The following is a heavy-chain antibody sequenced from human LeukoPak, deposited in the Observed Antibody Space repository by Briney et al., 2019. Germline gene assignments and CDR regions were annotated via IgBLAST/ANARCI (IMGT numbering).Heavy chain of an antibody. CDR1: GFTFSSYA. J-gene: IGHJ4*02. CDR2: ISGSGGST. CDR3: AKSEGPYDFWSGYSPDY. V-gene: IGHV3-23*01. Sequence: GGSLRLSCAASGFTFSSYAMSWVRQVPGKGLEWVSAISGSGGSTYYADSVKGRFTISRDNSKNTLYLQMNSLRAEDTAVYYCAKSEGPYDFWSGYSPDYWGQGTLVTVSS. D-gene: IGHD3-3*01.